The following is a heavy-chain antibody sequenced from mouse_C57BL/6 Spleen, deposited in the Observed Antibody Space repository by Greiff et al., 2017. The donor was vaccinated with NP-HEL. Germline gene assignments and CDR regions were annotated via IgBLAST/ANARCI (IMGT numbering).Heavy chain of an antibody. CDR2: ISGGGGNT. CDR3: ASRGYGSSSWFAY. D-gene: IGHD1-1*01. CDR1: GFTFSSYT. V-gene: IGHV5-9*01. Sequence: EVKLVESGGGLVKPGGSLKLSCAASGFTFSSYTMSWVRQTPEKRLEWVATISGGGGNTYYPDSVKGRFTISRDNAKNTLYLQMSSLRSEDTALYYCASRGYGSSSWFAYWGQGTLVTVSA. J-gene: IGHJ3*01.